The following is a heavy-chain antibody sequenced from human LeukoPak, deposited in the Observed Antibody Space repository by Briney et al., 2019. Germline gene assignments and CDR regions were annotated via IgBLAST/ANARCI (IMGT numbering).Heavy chain of an antibody. Sequence: PGGSLRLSCAASGFTFSAYRMSWVRQAPGKGLEWVADINQDGSETYHVASMKGRFTISRDNAKNSLYLQMNSLRAEDTAVYYCARPSRPYRSSEYFQHWGQGTLVIVSS. CDR2: INQDGSET. D-gene: IGHD6-13*01. CDR3: ARPSRPYRSSEYFQH. V-gene: IGHV3-7*02. CDR1: GFTFSAYR. J-gene: IGHJ1*01.